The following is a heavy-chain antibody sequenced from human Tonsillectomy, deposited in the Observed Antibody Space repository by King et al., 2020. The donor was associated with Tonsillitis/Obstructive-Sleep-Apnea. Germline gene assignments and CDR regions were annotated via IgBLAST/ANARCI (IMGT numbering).Heavy chain of an antibody. V-gene: IGHV3-30*01. Sequence: VQLVESGGGVVQPGRSLRLSCAASGFTFRTYSMHWVRQAPGKGLEWVAVISYNVINKYYGDSVKGRFTISRDHSKYTLYLQMNSLRAEDTAVYYCAKDAGSYSSSFSDSWGQGTLVTVSS. D-gene: IGHD1-26*01. CDR2: ISYNVINK. J-gene: IGHJ4*02. CDR3: AKDAGSYSSSFSDS. CDR1: GFTFRTYS.